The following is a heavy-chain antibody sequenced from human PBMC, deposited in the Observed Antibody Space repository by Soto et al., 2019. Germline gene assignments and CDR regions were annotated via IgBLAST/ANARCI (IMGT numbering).Heavy chain of an antibody. V-gene: IGHV4-31*03. CDR2: IYYSGST. D-gene: IGHD3-10*01. CDR3: ARDSYYGSGSYSVFDY. CDR1: GGSISSGGYY. J-gene: IGHJ4*02. Sequence: QVQLQESGPGLVKPSQTLSLTCTVSGGSISSGGYYWSWIRQHPGKGLEWIGYIYYSGSTYYNPSLKSRVTISLDTSKNQFSLKLSSVTAADTAVYYCARDSYYGSGSYSVFDYWGQGTLVTVSS.